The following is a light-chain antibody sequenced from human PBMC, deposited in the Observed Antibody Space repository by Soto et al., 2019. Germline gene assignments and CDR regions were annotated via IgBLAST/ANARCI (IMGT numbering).Light chain of an antibody. V-gene: IGKV3-15*01. CDR2: GAS. J-gene: IGKJ1*01. CDR1: QNISSN. Sequence: EIVMTQSPATLSVSPGEGATLSCRASQNISSNLAWYQQKRGQAPRLLIYGASTRATGIPARFSGSGSGTEFTLTISSRQSEDFALYNCQQYKNWPRTFGQGTKVEIK. CDR3: QQYKNWPRT.